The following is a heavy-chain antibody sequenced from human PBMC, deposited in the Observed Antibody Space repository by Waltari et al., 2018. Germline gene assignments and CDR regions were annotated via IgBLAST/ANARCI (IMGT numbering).Heavy chain of an antibody. CDR2: ISGRGDKT. D-gene: IGHD4-17*01. V-gene: IGHV3-23*01. J-gene: IGHJ4*02. CDR1: GLIFSNYA. Sequence: EVQLLESGGGLVQPGGSLRLSCAASGLIFSNYAMSWVRQAPGKGLEVVSAISGRGDKTYYADSVKGRFTISRDNSKNTLYLQMNSLRAEDKAVYYCSKDADDSDYGLFDYWGQGTLVTVSS. CDR3: SKDADDSDYGLFDY.